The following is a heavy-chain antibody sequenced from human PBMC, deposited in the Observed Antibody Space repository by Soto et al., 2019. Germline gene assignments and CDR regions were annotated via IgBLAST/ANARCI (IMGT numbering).Heavy chain of an antibody. D-gene: IGHD5-18*01. Sequence: QVQLQQWGAGLLKPSETLSLTCAVYGGAFSGYYWSWIRQPPGKGLEWIGEINHSGSTNYNPSLKSRVTISVDTSKNQFSLKLSSVTAADTAVYYCARGGGGGYSYNPYYYYGMDVWGQGTTVTVSS. CDR1: GGAFSGYY. CDR3: ARGGGGGYSYNPYYYYGMDV. V-gene: IGHV4-34*01. CDR2: INHSGST. J-gene: IGHJ6*02.